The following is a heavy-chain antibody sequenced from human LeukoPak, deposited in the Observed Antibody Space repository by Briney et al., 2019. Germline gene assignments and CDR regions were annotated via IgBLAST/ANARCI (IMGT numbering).Heavy chain of an antibody. D-gene: IGHD3-16*02. CDR3: ATLVNDGFHI. V-gene: IGHV3-23*01. J-gene: IGHJ3*02. CDR1: GFTFSTYA. CDR2: INGGGGAT. Sequence: GGSLRLSCAASGFTFSTYAMSWVRQAPGKGLEWVSAINGGGGATYYADSVRGRFTISRDNSKNTLFLQMNSLRAEDTAVYYCATLVNDGFHIWGQGTVVTVSS.